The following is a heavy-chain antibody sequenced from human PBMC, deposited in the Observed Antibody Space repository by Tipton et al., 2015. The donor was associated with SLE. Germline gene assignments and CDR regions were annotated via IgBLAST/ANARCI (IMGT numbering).Heavy chain of an antibody. CDR1: GFTFSSYW. CDR2: INRDGITT. Sequence: SLRLSCAASGFTFSSYWMHWVRQVPGKGPVWVSRINRDGITTTYADSVKGRFTISRDNAKNTLYLQMNSLRAEDTAVYYCAKVVGRGAFDIWGQGTMVTVSS. J-gene: IGHJ3*02. V-gene: IGHV3-74*01. CDR3: AKVVGRGAFDI. D-gene: IGHD1-26*01.